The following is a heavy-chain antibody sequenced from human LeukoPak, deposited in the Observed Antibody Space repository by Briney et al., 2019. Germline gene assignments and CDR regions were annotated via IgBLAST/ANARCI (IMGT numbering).Heavy chain of an antibody. J-gene: IGHJ4*02. CDR2: INPSDSYT. CDR3: ARQLDILTGYGY. V-gene: IGHV5-10-1*01. CDR1: GYRFTSYW. Sequence: GESLRISCKGSGYRFTSYWISWVRQMPGKGLEWLGKINPSDSYTDYSPSFQGHVTISSDKSISTAYLQWSSLKASDTAIYCCARQLDILTGYGYWGQGTLVAVSP. D-gene: IGHD3-9*01.